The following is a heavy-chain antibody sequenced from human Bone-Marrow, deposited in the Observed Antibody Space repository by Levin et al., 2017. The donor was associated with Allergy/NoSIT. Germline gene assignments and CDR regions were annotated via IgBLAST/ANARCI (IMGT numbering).Heavy chain of an antibody. CDR1: GYSLPDLS. J-gene: IGHJ4*02. Sequence: AASVKVSCKVSGYSLPDLSMHWVRQAPGKGFEWMGGLNPYDGKTIYAQKFQGRVTMTEDTSADTAYMDLSSLTSEDTAVYYCATTPLNYDILTGQYYFDYWGPGSLVTVSS. V-gene: IGHV1-24*01. CDR3: ATTPLNYDILTGQYYFDY. CDR2: LNPYDGKT. D-gene: IGHD3-9*01.